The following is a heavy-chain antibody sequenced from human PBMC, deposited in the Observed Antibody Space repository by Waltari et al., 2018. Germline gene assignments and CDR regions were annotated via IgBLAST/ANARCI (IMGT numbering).Heavy chain of an antibody. CDR2: IYYSGST. CDR3: ARVKPSGSYYGGYRY. V-gene: IGHV4-39*07. CDR1: GGSISSSSYY. J-gene: IGHJ4*02. D-gene: IGHD1-26*01. Sequence: QLQLQESGPGLVKPSETLSLTCTVSGGSISSSSYYWGWIRQPPGKGLEWIGSIYYSGSTYYNPSLKSRVTISVDTSKNQFSLKLSSVTAADTAVYYCARVKPSGSYYGGYRYWGQGTLVTVSS.